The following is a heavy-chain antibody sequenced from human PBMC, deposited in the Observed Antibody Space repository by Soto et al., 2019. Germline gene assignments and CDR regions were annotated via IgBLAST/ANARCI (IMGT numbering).Heavy chain of an antibody. J-gene: IGHJ3*02. D-gene: IGHD5-12*01. CDR2: IFSNDEK. CDR1: GFSVSNARMG. CDR3: VRLEYSHAFDI. Sequence: QVTLKESGPVLVKPTETLTLTCTVSGFSVSNARMGVSWIRQPPGKALEWLAHIFSNDEKTYSKSLKSRLTISKDTSKSQVVLTMTNMDPVDTATYYCVRLEYSHAFDIWGQGTMVTVSS. V-gene: IGHV2-26*01.